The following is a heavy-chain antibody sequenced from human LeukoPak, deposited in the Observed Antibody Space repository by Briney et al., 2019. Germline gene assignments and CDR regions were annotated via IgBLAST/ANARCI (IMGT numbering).Heavy chain of an antibody. J-gene: IGHJ6*02. V-gene: IGHV4-30-4*01. CDR1: GGSISSGDYY. CDR2: IYYSGST. CDR3: ARDAGHYDFWSGYSMNYYGMDV. Sequence: SETLSLTCTVSGGSISSGDYYWSWIRQPPGKGLEWIGYIYYSGSTYYNPSLKSRVTISVDTSKNQFSPKLSSVTAADTAVYYCARDAGHYDFWSGYSMNYYGMDVWGQGTTVTVSS. D-gene: IGHD3-3*01.